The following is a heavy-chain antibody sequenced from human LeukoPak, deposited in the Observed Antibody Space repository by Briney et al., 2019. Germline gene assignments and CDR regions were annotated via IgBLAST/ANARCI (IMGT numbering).Heavy chain of an antibody. Sequence: ASVKVSCKASGYTFTCYYMHWVRQAPGQGLEWMGWINPNSGGTNYAQKFQGRVTMTRDTSISTAYMELSRLRSEDTAVYYCARVWCSSTNCLNGWFDPWGQGTLVTVSS. J-gene: IGHJ5*02. CDR1: GYTFTCYY. V-gene: IGHV1-2*02. CDR3: ARVWCSSTNCLNGWFDP. CDR2: INPNSGGT. D-gene: IGHD2-2*01.